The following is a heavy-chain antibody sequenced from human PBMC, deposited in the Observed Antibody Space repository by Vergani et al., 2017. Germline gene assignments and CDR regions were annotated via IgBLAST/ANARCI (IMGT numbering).Heavy chain of an antibody. CDR2: LFYGATA. D-gene: IGHD2-2*01. CDR3: ARDRGDRSTSYYYYYMDV. V-gene: IGHV4-39*02. J-gene: IGHJ6*03. CDR1: GDSISSRNCY. Sequence: QVQLQESGPGLVKPSETLSLTCTVSGDSISSRNCYWGWIRQPPGKGLEWIGSLFYGATAYYNPSLESRVIISIVTSKNQFSLRLSSVTAADTAVYYCARDRGDRSTSYYYYYMDVWGKGTTVTVSS.